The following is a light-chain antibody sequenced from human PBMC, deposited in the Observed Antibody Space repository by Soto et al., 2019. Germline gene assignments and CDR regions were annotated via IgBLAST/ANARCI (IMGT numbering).Light chain of an antibody. Sequence: DIQMTQSPSSVSASVGDRVTLTCRASHGISSYLAWYQQKPGRAPKLLIYGASSLQSGVPSRFSGSGSGTDFTLTITSLQPEDFATYFCQQTYSFPITFGQGTRLEIK. J-gene: IGKJ5*01. CDR2: GAS. CDR3: QQTYSFPIT. CDR1: HGISSY. V-gene: IGKV1-12*01.